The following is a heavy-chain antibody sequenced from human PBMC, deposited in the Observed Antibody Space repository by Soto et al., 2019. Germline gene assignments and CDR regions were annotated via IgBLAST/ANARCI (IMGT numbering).Heavy chain of an antibody. J-gene: IGHJ4*02. CDR3: AKRGSGSYYHY. CDR2: ISGSGGST. Sequence: EMQLLESGGGLVQPGGSLRLSCAASGFTFSSYAMNWVRQAPGKGLEWVSVISGSGGSTYYADSVKGRFTISRDNSKNTLYLQMNSLRAEDTAVYYCAKRGSGSYYHYWGQGTLVTVSS. CDR1: GFTFSSYA. D-gene: IGHD1-26*01. V-gene: IGHV3-23*01.